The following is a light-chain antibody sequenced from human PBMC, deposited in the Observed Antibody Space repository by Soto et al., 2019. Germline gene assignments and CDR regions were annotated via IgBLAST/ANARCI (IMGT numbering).Light chain of an antibody. CDR3: QRRQSFFAT. V-gene: IGKV1-9*01. CDR1: QGIGGY. J-gene: IGKJ1*01. Sequence: DIQLTQSPSFLSASVGDRVTITCRASQGIGGYLAWYQQKPGKAPKLLIYAASTLQSGVPSRFSGSGSGTEFTLTISSLQTEDFATYYCQRRQSFFATFGQGTKVEIK. CDR2: AAS.